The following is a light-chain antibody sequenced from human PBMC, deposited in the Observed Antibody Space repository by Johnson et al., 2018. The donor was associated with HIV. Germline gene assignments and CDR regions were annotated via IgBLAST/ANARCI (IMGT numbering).Light chain of an antibody. CDR2: ESN. CDR3: GTWDDSLSALYV. CDR1: SSSIGNNY. V-gene: IGLV1-51*02. Sequence: QSVLTQPPSVSAAPGQKVTISCSGSSSSIGNNYVSWYQQLPGTAPKLLIYESNKRPSGIPDRFSGSKSGTSATLGITGLQTGDEADYYCGTWDDSLSALYVFGAGTKFPFL. J-gene: IGLJ1*01.